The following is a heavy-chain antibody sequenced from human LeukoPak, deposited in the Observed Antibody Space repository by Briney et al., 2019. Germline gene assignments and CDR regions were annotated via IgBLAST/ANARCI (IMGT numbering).Heavy chain of an antibody. CDR2: ISSSSSYI. D-gene: IGHD2-21*02. CDR1: GFTFSSYS. CDR3: ARDGLRRPPTPYCGGDCPLDY. V-gene: IGHV3-21*04. Sequence: GGSLRLSCAASGFTFSSYSMNWVRQAPGKGLEWVSSISSSSSYIYYADSVKGRFTISRDNAKNSLYLQMNSLRVEDTAMYYCARDGLRRPPTPYCGGDCPLDYWGQGTLVSVSS. J-gene: IGHJ4*02.